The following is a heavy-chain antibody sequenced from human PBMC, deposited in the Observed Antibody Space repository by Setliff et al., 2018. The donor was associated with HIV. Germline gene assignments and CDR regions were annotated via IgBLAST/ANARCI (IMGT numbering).Heavy chain of an antibody. Sequence: ASVKVSCKVSGYTLSELSMHWVRQAPGEGLEWMGGFDPEDGETIYAEKFQGRVTMAEDTATETAYMELSSLRSEDTAVYYCARGPHESLDRGAKARGDYRGHGTLVTVSS. D-gene: IGHD1-26*01. V-gene: IGHV1-24*01. J-gene: IGHJ4*01. CDR3: ARGPHESLDRGAKARGDY. CDR2: FDPEDGET. CDR1: GYTLSELS.